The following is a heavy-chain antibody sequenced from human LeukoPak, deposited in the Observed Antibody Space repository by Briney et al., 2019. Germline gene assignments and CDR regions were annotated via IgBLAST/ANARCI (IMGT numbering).Heavy chain of an antibody. CDR1: GVTLSAYA. J-gene: IGHJ4*02. Sequence: GGSLRLSCAASGVTLSAYAMSWVRQAPGKGLEWVSSISVSGGSRYYADSVKGRFTISRDGSKNTLYLQMNSLRAEDTAVYSCAKDLGSSPPGDFWDQGTLVTVSS. V-gene: IGHV3-23*01. CDR2: ISVSGGSR. D-gene: IGHD6-6*01. CDR3: AKDLGSSPPGDF.